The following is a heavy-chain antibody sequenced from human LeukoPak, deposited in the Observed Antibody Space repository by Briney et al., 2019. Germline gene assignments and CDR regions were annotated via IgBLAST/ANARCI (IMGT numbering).Heavy chain of an antibody. CDR2: IDNSGSTI. CDR3: ARGHYGTRGPSDAFDI. J-gene: IGHJ3*02. V-gene: IGHV3-11*04. D-gene: IGHD4-17*01. CDR1: GFTFSDYY. Sequence: GGSLRLSCAASGFTFSDYYMSWIRQAPGKGLEWVSYIDNSGSTIYYTDSVKGRFTISRDNAKNSLYLQMNSLRAEDTAVYYCARGHYGTRGPSDAFDIWGQGTMVTVSS.